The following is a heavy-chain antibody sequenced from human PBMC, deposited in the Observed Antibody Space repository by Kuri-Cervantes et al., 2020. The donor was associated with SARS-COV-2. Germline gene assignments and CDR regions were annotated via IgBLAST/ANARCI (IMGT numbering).Heavy chain of an antibody. CDR3: ARLRPLDYGDGVSWFDP. V-gene: IGHV3-21*04. D-gene: IGHD4-17*01. Sequence: GGSLRLSCAASGFTFSSYSMNWVRQAPGKGLEWVSSISSSSSYIYYADSVKGRFTISRDNAKNSLYLRMNSLRAEDTAVYYCARLRPLDYGDGVSWFDPWGQGTLVTVSS. CDR1: GFTFSSYS. J-gene: IGHJ5*02. CDR2: ISSSSSYI.